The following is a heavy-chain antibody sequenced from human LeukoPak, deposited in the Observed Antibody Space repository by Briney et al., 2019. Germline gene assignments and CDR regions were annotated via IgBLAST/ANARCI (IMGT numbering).Heavy chain of an antibody. CDR3: TRVGIQLWFRLAY. CDR1: GFTFSSYW. Sequence: KAGGSLRLSCAASGFTFSSYWMSWFRQAPGKGLEWVGFIRSKAYGGTTEYAASVKGRFTISRDDSKSIAYLQMNSLKIEDTAVYYCTRVGIQLWFRLAYWGQGTLVTVSS. J-gene: IGHJ4*02. D-gene: IGHD5-18*01. V-gene: IGHV3-49*05. CDR2: IRSKAYGGTT.